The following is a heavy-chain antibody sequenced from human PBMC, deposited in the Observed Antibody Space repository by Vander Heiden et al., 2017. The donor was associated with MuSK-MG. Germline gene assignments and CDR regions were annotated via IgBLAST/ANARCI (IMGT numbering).Heavy chain of an antibody. CDR2: INGNGRNT. D-gene: IGHD1-7*01. V-gene: IGHV3-23*01. J-gene: IGHJ4*02. Sequence: EVQLLESGGGLVMPGGSLTLSRAASGFPFSAYATGWVRQAPGKGLQWVSSINGNGRNTYYADSVKGRFTISRDNSKNTLYLQMNSLRAEDMAVYYCAKSNTWNYAGYWGQGTLVTVSS. CDR1: GFPFSAYA. CDR3: AKSNTWNYAGY.